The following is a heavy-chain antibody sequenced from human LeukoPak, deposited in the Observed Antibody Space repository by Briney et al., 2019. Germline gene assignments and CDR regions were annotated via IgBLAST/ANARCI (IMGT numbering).Heavy chain of an antibody. CDR3: ARFRDTAMGPYYYYYMDV. CDR2: ISYDGSSA. Sequence: PGGSLRLSCAASGFTFSTYWMHWVRQAPGKGLVWVSRISYDGSSATYADSVKGRFTISRDNAKNTLFLHINSLRADDTAVYYCARFRDTAMGPYYYYYMDVWGKGTTVTVSS. D-gene: IGHD5-18*01. CDR1: GFTFSTYW. J-gene: IGHJ6*03. V-gene: IGHV3-74*01.